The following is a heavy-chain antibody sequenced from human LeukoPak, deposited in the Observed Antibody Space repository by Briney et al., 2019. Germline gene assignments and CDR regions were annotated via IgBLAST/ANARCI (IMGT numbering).Heavy chain of an antibody. D-gene: IGHD1-26*01. Sequence: GGSLRLSCAASGFTFSSYGMHWVRQAPGKGLEWVAFIRYDGSNKYYADSVKGRFTISRDNSKNTLYLQMNSLRAEDTAVYYCAKATAKVGATDKIYDYWGQGTLVTVSS. J-gene: IGHJ4*02. CDR2: IRYDGSNK. CDR1: GFTFSSYG. CDR3: AKATAKVGATDKIYDY. V-gene: IGHV3-30*02.